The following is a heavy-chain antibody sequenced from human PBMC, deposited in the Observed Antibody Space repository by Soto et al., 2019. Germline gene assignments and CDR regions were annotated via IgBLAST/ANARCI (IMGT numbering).Heavy chain of an antibody. V-gene: IGHV4-4*02. J-gene: IGHJ5*02. CDR3: ARELLWFGELPSRPHNWFDP. CDR2: ISHTGTT. D-gene: IGHD3-10*01. CDR1: GNSISGSQW. Sequence: SDTLPITCAISGNSISGSQWWSWVGLPPRNGLEWIGEISHTGTTNYNPSLKSRVTMSVDKPKNQFSLNLTSVTAADTAVYYCARELLWFGELPSRPHNWFDPWGQGTLVTV.